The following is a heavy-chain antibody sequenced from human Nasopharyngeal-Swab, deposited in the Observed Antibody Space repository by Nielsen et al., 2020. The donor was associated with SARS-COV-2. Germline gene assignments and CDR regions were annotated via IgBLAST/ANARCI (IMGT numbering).Heavy chain of an antibody. Sequence: ASVKVSCKASGYTFTSYAMHWVRQATGQRLEWMGWINAGNGNTKYSQKLQGRVTITRDTSASTAYMELSSLRSEDTAVYYCAKDIMTTVTYDWWFDPWGQGTLVTVSS. D-gene: IGHD4-17*01. CDR3: AKDIMTTVTYDWWFDP. V-gene: IGHV1-3*01. J-gene: IGHJ5*02. CDR1: GYTFTSYA. CDR2: INAGNGNT.